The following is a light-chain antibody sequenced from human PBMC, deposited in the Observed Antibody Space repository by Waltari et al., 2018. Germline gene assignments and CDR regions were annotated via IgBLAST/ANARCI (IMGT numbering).Light chain of an antibody. V-gene: IGKV1-33*01. CDR3: QQYDDLPTWT. CDR2: DAS. CDR1: QDISNH. J-gene: IGKJ1*01. Sequence: DIQMTQSPSSLSASIGDRVTITCQASQDISNHLNWYQQKPGKAPKLLIYDASNLEIGVPSRISGSGSGTDFTFTINSLPPEDVGTYYCQQYDDLPTWTFGQGTKVEIK.